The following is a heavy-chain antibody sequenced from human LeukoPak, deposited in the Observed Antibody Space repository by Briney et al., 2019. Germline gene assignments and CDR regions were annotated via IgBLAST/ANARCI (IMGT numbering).Heavy chain of an antibody. Sequence: PSETLSLTCTVSGGSISSYYWSWIRQPPGKGLEWIGYIYYSGSTNYNPSLKSRVTISVDTSKNQFSLKLSSMTAADTAVYYCARAKYGSVGEVFDYWGQGTLVTVSS. CDR1: GGSISSYY. D-gene: IGHD3-10*01. CDR3: ARAKYGSVGEVFDY. V-gene: IGHV4-59*08. CDR2: IYYSGST. J-gene: IGHJ4*02.